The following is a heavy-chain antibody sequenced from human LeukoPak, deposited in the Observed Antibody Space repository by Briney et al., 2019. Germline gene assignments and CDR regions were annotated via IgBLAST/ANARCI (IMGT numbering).Heavy chain of an antibody. CDR3: VKDRWVDY. CDR2: ISSDGGST. V-gene: IGHV3-64D*06. Sequence: GGSLRLSCSVSGFTISSYAMHWVRQAPGKGLEYVSSISSDGGSTFYADSVKGRFTISRDNSKNTLSLQMSSLRAEDAAVYYCVKDRWVDYWGQGTLVTVSS. D-gene: IGHD4-23*01. CDR1: GFTISSYA. J-gene: IGHJ4*02.